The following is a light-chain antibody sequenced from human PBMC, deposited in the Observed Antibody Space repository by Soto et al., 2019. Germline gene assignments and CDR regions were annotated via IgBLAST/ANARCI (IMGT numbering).Light chain of an antibody. CDR3: AAWDDSLNAWV. V-gene: IGLV1-44*01. J-gene: IGLJ3*02. Sequence: QSVLTQSPSASGTPGQRVTISCSGSSSNIGSNTVNWYQQLPGTAPKLLIYSNNQRPSGVPDRFSGSKSGTSASLAISGLQSEDEADYYCAAWDDSLNAWVFGGGTKLTVL. CDR1: SSNIGSNT. CDR2: SNN.